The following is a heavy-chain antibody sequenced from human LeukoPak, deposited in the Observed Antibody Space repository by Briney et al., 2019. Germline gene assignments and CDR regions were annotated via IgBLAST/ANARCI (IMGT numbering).Heavy chain of an antibody. Sequence: PSETLSLTCTVSGYSISSGYYWGWIRQPPGKGLEWIGSIYHSGSTYYNPSLKSRVTISVDTSKNQFSLKLSSVTAADTAVYYCARDGGWKLELNAFDIWGQGTMVTVSS. CDR2: IYHSGST. CDR1: GYSISSGYY. J-gene: IGHJ3*02. CDR3: ARDGGWKLELNAFDI. D-gene: IGHD4-23*01. V-gene: IGHV4-38-2*02.